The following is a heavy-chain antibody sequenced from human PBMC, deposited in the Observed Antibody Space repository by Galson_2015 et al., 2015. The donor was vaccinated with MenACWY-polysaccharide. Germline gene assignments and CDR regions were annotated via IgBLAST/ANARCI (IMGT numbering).Heavy chain of an antibody. CDR3: ARSPDGFDY. Sequence: SLRLSCAASGFTFSSFWMSWVRQAPGKGLEWVANMKPDRGERFYLDSVKGRFTISRDNAKNSPYLQMNSLRAEDTAVYYCARSPDGFDYWGQGTLVTVSS. CDR1: GFTFSSFW. D-gene: IGHD1-14*01. V-gene: IGHV3-7*01. CDR2: MKPDRGER. J-gene: IGHJ4*02.